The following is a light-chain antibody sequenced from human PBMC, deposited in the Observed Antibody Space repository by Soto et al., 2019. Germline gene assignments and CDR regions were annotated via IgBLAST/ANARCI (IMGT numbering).Light chain of an antibody. CDR2: DNH. Sequence: QSVLTQPPSVSAAPGQMVTISCSGNSSNVGDNFVSWYQQPPEAAPKLLIYDNHKRPSGIPDRFSGSKSGTSATLGITGLQTGDEADYYCATWDGSLSVVVFGGGTKLTVL. J-gene: IGLJ3*02. CDR1: SSNVGDNF. CDR3: ATWDGSLSVVV. V-gene: IGLV1-51*01.